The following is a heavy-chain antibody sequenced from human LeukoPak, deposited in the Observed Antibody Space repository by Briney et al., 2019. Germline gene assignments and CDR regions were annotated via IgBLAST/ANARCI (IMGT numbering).Heavy chain of an antibody. CDR1: GFTFSSYA. D-gene: IGHD4-11*01. J-gene: IGHJ4*02. Sequence: GRSLRLSCAASGFTFSSYAMHWVRQAPGKGLEWVAVISYDGSNKYYADSVKGRFTISRDNSKNTLYLQMNSLRAEDTALYYCAKGRSTVTFFDYWGQGTLVTVSS. CDR3: AKGRSTVTFFDY. CDR2: ISYDGSNK. V-gene: IGHV3-30*01.